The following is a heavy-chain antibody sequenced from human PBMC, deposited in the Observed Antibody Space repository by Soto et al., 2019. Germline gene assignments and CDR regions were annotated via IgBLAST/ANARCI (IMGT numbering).Heavy chain of an antibody. V-gene: IGHV6-1*01. CDR3: ARGERITIFGVVSNWFDP. Sequence: SRTLSLTCAMSGDSVSGNSAAWNWIRQSPSRGLEWLGRTYYRSKWYNDYAVSVKSRITINPDTSKNQFSLQLNSVTPEDTAVYYCARGERITIFGVVSNWFDPWGQGTLVTVSS. CDR1: GDSVSGNSAA. J-gene: IGHJ5*02. CDR2: TYYRSKWYN. D-gene: IGHD3-3*01.